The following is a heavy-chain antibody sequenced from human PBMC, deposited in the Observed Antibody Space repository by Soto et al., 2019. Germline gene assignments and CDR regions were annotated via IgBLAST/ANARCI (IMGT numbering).Heavy chain of an antibody. Sequence: LSLTCTVSGGSISSYYWSWIRQPPGKGLEWIGYIYYSGSTNYNPSLKSRVTISVDTSKNQFSLKLSSVTAADTAVYHCERADRYSSSSGEIDYWGQGTLVTVYS. V-gene: IGHV4-59*01. CDR1: GGSISSYY. CDR3: ERADRYSSSSGEIDY. J-gene: IGHJ4*02. CDR2: IYYSGST. D-gene: IGHD6-6*01.